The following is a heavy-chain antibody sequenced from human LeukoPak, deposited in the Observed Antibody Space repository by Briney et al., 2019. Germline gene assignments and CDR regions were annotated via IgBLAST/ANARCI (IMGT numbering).Heavy chain of an antibody. Sequence: PSETLPLTCTVSGGSISSYYWSWIRQPPGKGLEWIGYIYYSGSTNYNPSLKSRVTISVDTSKNQFSLKLSSVTAADTAVYYCARDDYGDPTYYYGMDVWGQGTTVTVSS. CDR3: ARDDYGDPTYYYGMDV. V-gene: IGHV4-59*01. J-gene: IGHJ6*02. CDR2: IYYSGST. CDR1: GGSISSYY. D-gene: IGHD4-17*01.